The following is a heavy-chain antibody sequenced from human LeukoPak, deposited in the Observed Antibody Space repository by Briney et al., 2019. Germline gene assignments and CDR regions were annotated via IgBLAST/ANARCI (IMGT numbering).Heavy chain of an antibody. CDR3: ARRGGTAMATDY. CDR1: GYTFTSNW. D-gene: IGHD5-18*01. J-gene: IGHJ4*02. Sequence: PGESLKISCKGSGYTFTSNWIGWVRQMPGKGLELMGIIFPGDSGTRYSPSFEGQVTISADESTSTVYLQWNSLQASDTAMYYCARRGGTAMATDYWGQGTLVTVSS. CDR2: IFPGDSGT. V-gene: IGHV5-51*01.